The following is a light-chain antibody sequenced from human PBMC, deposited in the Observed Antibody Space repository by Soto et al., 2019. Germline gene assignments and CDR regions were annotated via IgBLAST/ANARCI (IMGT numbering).Light chain of an antibody. J-gene: IGLJ3*02. CDR1: SSDVGGYNY. V-gene: IGLV2-14*01. CDR2: EVS. CDR3: SSYTSRSTWL. Sequence: QSVLTQPASVSGSPGQSITISCTGTSSDVGGYNYVSWYQQHPGKAPKLMIYEVSNRPSGVSNRFSGSKSGNTASLTISGLQADDEADYYCSSYTSRSTWLFGGGTKHTVL.